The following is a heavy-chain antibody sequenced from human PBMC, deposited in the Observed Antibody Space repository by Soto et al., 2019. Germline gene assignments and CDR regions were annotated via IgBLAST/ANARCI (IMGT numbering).Heavy chain of an antibody. V-gene: IGHV3-11*01. Sequence: AGGSLRLSCAASGFTFSDYYMSWIRQAPGKGLEWVSYISSSGSTIYYADSVKGRFTISRDNAKNSLYLQMNSLRAEDTAVYYCARPGLRYFDWLFPRYYMDVWGKGTTVTVSS. J-gene: IGHJ6*03. CDR3: ARPGLRYFDWLFPRYYMDV. CDR2: ISSSGSTI. CDR1: GFTFSDYY. D-gene: IGHD3-9*01.